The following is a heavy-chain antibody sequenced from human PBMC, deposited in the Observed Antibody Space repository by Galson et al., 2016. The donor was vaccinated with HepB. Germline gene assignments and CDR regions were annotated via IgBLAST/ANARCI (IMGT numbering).Heavy chain of an antibody. Sequence: SLRLSCAASEFTFSSYSMHWVRQAPGKGLEWVAVIWYDGSNKYYADSVKGRFTISRDNSKNTLYLQMNSLRAEDKAVYYCARDPGLYSASYYTILDYWGQGTLVTVSA. J-gene: IGHJ4*02. CDR3: ARDPGLYSASYYTILDY. CDR1: EFTFSSYS. CDR2: IWYDGSNK. V-gene: IGHV3-33*08. D-gene: IGHD1-26*01.